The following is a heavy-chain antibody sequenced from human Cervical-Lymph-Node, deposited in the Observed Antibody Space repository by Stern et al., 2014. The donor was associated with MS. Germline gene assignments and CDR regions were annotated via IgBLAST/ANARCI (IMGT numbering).Heavy chain of an antibody. J-gene: IGHJ4*02. CDR3: ARARRDGYNSYYFDY. Sequence: VQLVESGAEVKKPGASVKVSCKASGYTFTGYYMHWVRQAPGQGLEWMGRINPNSGGPNYPQKFQGRVTMTRDTYISTAYMELSRLRPDDTAVFYCARARRDGYNSYYFDYWGQGTLFTFSS. CDR1: GYTFTGYY. CDR2: INPNSGGP. V-gene: IGHV1-2*06. D-gene: IGHD5-24*01.